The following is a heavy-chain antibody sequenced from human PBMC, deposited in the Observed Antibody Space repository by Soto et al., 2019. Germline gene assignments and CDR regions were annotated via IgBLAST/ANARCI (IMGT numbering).Heavy chain of an antibody. D-gene: IGHD6-19*01. Sequence: QVQLVQSGAEVKKPGSSVKVSCKVSGGTFSNYAIDWVRLAPGHGLEWMGGNVPIFGTTYYTQKFHERATITADISTNTAYWEMSSLRSEDTAISYCARVEAVAGLYNYHGLDVWGQGTAVTVSS. J-gene: IGHJ6*02. CDR3: ARVEAVAGLYNYHGLDV. CDR1: GGTFSNYA. CDR2: NVPIFGTT. V-gene: IGHV1-69*14.